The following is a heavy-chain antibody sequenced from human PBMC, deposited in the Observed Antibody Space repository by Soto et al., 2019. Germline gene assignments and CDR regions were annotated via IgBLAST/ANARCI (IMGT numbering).Heavy chain of an antibody. D-gene: IGHD2-15*01. CDR2: IYYSGTTT. CDR1: GGSINHYN. V-gene: IGHV4-59*08. J-gene: IGHJ4*02. CDR3: ARLGGSYAVPHFDY. Sequence: SETLSLTCTVSGGSINHYNWTWFRQPPGKGLEWMCYIYYSGTTTNYNPSLRSRVTLSVDTSMTEFSLKLSTVTAADTAVYYCARLGGSYAVPHFDYWGQGTLVTVSS.